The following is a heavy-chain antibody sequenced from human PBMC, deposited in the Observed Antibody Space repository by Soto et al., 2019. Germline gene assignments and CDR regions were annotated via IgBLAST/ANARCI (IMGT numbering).Heavy chain of an antibody. CDR3: AKDSHWAIISPTHDY. CDR1: GFTFSNYW. CDR2: FNKSGRTT. Sequence: PGGSLRLSCTASGFTFSNYWGHWVRQAPGKGPVWVSRFNKSGRTTTYANSVKGRFTISRDNAKNMLYLQMNSLRAEDTAIYYCAKDSHWAIISPTHDYWGHGTLVTVSS. J-gene: IGHJ4*01. V-gene: IGHV3-74*01. D-gene: IGHD2-2*01.